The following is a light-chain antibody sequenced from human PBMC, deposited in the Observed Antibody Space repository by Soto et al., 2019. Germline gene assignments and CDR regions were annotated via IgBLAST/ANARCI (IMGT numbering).Light chain of an antibody. CDR1: QSDSSSY. V-gene: IGKV3-20*01. CDR3: QHVARSPESFFT. J-gene: IGKJ3*01. CDR2: GAS. Sequence: EIVLTQSPGTLSLSPGERATLSCRASQSDSSSYLAWYQQKPGQPPRLLIYGASSRATGIPGRFSGSASETDFILTSTRLEPEYFSVYYCQHVARSPESFFTAGPGTKLDSK.